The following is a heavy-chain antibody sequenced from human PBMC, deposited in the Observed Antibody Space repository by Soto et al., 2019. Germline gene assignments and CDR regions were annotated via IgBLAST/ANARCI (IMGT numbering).Heavy chain of an antibody. CDR1: GFTFSSYA. J-gene: IGHJ4*02. D-gene: IGHD2-2*01. CDR3: AKARGGYCTSTTCYGGGSFDY. CDR2: ISGNGGST. Sequence: EVQLLESGGGLVQPGGSLRLSCAASGFTFSSYAMSWVRQAPGKGLEWVSSISGNGGSTNYADSVKGRFTISRDNSKNTQYLQMNSLSCEETAIYYCAKARGGYCTSTTCYGGGSFDYWGQGTLVTVSS. V-gene: IGHV3-23*01.